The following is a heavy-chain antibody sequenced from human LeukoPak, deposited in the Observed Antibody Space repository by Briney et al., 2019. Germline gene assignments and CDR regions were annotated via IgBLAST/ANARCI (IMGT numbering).Heavy chain of an antibody. D-gene: IGHD1-14*01. CDR2: IYYGGNT. CDR1: GGSMRSYY. Sequence: SETLSLTCTVSGGSMRSYYWSWIRQPPGKGLEWIAYIYYGGNTNYNPSLKSRVTISVDTSKNQFSLKLNSVTATDTAVYYCARHPPSYKGAFDIWGQGTMVTVSS. CDR3: ARHPPSYKGAFDI. V-gene: IGHV4-59*08. J-gene: IGHJ3*02.